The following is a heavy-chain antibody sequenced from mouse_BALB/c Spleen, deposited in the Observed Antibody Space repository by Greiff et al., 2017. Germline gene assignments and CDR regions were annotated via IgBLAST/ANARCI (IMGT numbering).Heavy chain of an antibody. CDR2: IWAGGST. D-gene: IGHD1-1*01. J-gene: IGHJ3*01. V-gene: IGHV2-9*02. CDR1: GFSLTSYG. CDR3: ATTTVPRPWFAY. Sequence: VKLMESGPGLVAPSQSLSITCTVSGFSLTSYGVHWVRQPPGKGLEWLGVIWAGGSTNYNSALMSRLSISKDNSKSQVFLKMNSLQTDDTAMYYCATTTVPRPWFAYWGQGTLVTVSA.